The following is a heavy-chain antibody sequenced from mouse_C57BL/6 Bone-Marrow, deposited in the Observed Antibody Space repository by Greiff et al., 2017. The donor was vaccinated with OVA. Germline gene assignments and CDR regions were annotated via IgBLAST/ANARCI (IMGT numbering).Heavy chain of an antibody. CDR1: GYTFTDYN. J-gene: IGHJ4*01. D-gene: IGHD3-3*01. CDR3: ARGTDYYAMDY. CDR2: INPNNGGT. Sequence: VQLQQSGPELVKPGASVKIPCKASGYTFTDYNMDWVKQSHGKSLEWIGDINPNNGGTINNQKFKGKATLTVDKSSSTAYMELRSLTSEDTAVYYCARGTDYYAMDYWGQGTSVTVSS. V-gene: IGHV1-18*01.